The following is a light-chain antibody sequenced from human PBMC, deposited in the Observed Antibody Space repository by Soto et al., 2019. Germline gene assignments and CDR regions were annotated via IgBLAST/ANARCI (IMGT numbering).Light chain of an antibody. J-gene: IGKJ4*01. CDR2: DAS. Sequence: DIQMTQFPSSLSATVGDRGTLTCQASQGISNYLNWYQQKPGKAPKLLIYDASTLETGVPSRFSGSGYGTEFTFTISGLQPEDVATYYCQQYESLVHFGGGTKVDIK. CDR1: QGISNY. V-gene: IGKV1-33*01. CDR3: QQYESLVH.